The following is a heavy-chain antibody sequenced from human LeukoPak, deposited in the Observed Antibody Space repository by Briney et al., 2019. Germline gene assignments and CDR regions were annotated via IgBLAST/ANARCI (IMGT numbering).Heavy chain of an antibody. Sequence: ASVKVSCKASGYTFTSYYMHWVRQAPGQGLEWMGIINPSGGSTSYAQKFQGRVTMTRDMSTSTVYMELSSLRSEDTAVYYCARSQLVRGENNWFDAWGQGTLVTVSS. CDR2: INPSGGST. CDR3: ARSQLVRGENNWFDA. CDR1: GYTFTSYY. J-gene: IGHJ5*02. V-gene: IGHV1-46*01. D-gene: IGHD6-13*01.